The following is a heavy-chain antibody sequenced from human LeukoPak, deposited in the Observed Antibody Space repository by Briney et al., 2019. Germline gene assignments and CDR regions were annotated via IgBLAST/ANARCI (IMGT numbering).Heavy chain of an antibody. V-gene: IGHV7-4-1*02. CDR1: GYTFTSYA. CDR2: INTNTGNP. J-gene: IGHJ5*02. CDR3: ARPYSSSWYNWFDP. Sequence: RASVKVSCKAPGYTFTSYAMNWVRQAPGQGLEWMGWINTNTGNPTYAQGFTGRFVFSLDTSVSTAYLQISSLKAEDTAVYYCARPYSSSWYNWFDPWGQGTLVTVSS. D-gene: IGHD6-13*01.